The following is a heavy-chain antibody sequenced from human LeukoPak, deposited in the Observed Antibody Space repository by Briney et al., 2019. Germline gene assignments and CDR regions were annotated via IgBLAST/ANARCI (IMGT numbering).Heavy chain of an antibody. J-gene: IGHJ6*03. CDR1: GYSFTSYW. V-gene: IGHV5-51*03. CDR3: ARRARKYYDSSGNLDYYMDV. D-gene: IGHD3-22*01. CDR2: IYPGDSDT. Sequence: PGESLKISCKGSGYSFTSYWIGWVRQMPGKGLEWMGIIYPGDSDTRYSPSFQGQVTISADKSISTAYLQWSSLKASDTAMYYCARRARKYYDSSGNLDYYMDVWGKGTTVTVSS.